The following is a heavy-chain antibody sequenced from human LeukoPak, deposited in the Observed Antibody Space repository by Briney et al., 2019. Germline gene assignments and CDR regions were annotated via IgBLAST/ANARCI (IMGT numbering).Heavy chain of an antibody. V-gene: IGHV3-21*01. CDR2: ISSSSSNI. Sequence: GGSLRLYCAASGFTFSSYSMKWVGQAPGEGREWGSSISSSSSNIYYADSGKGRFTIARGNGKNSLELQMNSLRAEDTAVYYCARATGYCSSTSCPNVDWGQGTLVTVSS. D-gene: IGHD2-2*01. J-gene: IGHJ4*02. CDR1: GFTFSSYS. CDR3: ARATGYCSSTSCPNVD.